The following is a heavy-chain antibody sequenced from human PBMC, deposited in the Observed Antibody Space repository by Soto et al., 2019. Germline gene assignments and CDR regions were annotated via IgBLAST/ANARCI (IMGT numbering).Heavy chain of an antibody. Sequence: QVQLVQSGAEVKKPGASVKVSCKASGYTFTSYYMHWVRQAPGQGLEWMGIINPSGGSTSYAQKFKGRVNMTRDTSTSTVYMELSSLRSEDTAVYYCAQGGITIFGVVTPPFYWGQGTLVTVSS. CDR2: INPSGGST. CDR1: GYTFTSYY. D-gene: IGHD3-3*01. J-gene: IGHJ4*02. V-gene: IGHV1-46*01. CDR3: AQGGITIFGVVTPPFY.